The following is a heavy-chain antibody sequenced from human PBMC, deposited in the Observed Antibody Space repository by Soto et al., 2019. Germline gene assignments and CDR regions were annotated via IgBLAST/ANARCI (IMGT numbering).Heavy chain of an antibody. Sequence: PGGSLRLSCAASGLNFSGSAMHWVRQAYGKGLEWVGRIRSKANSYATAYAASVKGRFTISRDDSKNTAYLQMNSLKTEDTAVYYCTRRSPLAGDPYYYYYGMDVRGQGTTVTVSS. V-gene: IGHV3-73*01. CDR2: IRSKANSYAT. CDR1: GLNFSGSA. CDR3: TRRSPLAGDPYYYYYGMDV. D-gene: IGHD3-10*01. J-gene: IGHJ6*02.